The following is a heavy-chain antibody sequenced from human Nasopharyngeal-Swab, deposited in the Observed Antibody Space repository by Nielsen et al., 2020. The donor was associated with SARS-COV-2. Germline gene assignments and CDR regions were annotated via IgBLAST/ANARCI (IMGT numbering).Heavy chain of an antibody. J-gene: IGHJ4*02. CDR2: INPNSSGT. D-gene: IGHD3-10*01. V-gene: IGHV1-2*02. CDR1: GYTFTGYY. Sequence: ASVKVSCKASGYTFTGYYTHWVRQAPGQGLEWMGWINPNSSGTNYAQKFQGRVTMTRDTSISTAYMELSRLRSDDTAVYYCARDRTYYYGSGSHDYWGQGTLVTVSS. CDR3: ARDRTYYYGSGSHDY.